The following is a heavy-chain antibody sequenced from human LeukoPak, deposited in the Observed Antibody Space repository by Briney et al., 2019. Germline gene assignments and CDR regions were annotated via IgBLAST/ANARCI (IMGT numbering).Heavy chain of an antibody. Sequence: SETLSLTCTVSGVSITTYYWSWIRQPPGKGLEWIGYIYHSGSTNYNPSLKSRVTISVDTSKNQFSLKLSSVTAADTAVYYCARAVGSGSFQTYYYYMDVWGKGTTVTISS. CDR2: IYHSGST. J-gene: IGHJ6*03. CDR1: GVSITTYY. V-gene: IGHV4-59*12. D-gene: IGHD3-10*01. CDR3: ARAVGSGSFQTYYYYMDV.